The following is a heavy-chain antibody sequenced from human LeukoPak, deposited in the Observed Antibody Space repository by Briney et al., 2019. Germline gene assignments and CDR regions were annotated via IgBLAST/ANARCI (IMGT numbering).Heavy chain of an antibody. V-gene: IGHV3-74*01. D-gene: IGHD3-10*01. J-gene: IGHJ4*02. Sequence: GGSLRLSCAASGFTFSSYWMHWVRQAPGKGLVWVSRISSDSRNTYYADSVKGRFTISRDNAKNTLFLQMNSLRAEDTGVYYCGRGAGGGSGNYLFDFWGQGTLVTVSP. CDR2: ISSDSRNT. CDR1: GFTFSSYW. CDR3: GRGAGGGSGNYLFDF.